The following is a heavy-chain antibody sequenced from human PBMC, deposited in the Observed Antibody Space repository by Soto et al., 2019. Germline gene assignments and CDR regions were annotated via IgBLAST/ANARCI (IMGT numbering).Heavy chain of an antibody. Sequence: ASVTVSCKVSGYTLTELSMHWVRQAPGKGLEWMGGFDPEDGETIYAQKFQGRVTMTEDTSTDTAYMELSSLRSEDTAVYYCATDPGYCTNGVCYTSRGAEYWGQGTLVTVSS. CDR3: ATDPGYCTNGVCYTSRGAEY. V-gene: IGHV1-24*01. CDR1: GYTLTELS. D-gene: IGHD2-8*01. J-gene: IGHJ4*02. CDR2: FDPEDGET.